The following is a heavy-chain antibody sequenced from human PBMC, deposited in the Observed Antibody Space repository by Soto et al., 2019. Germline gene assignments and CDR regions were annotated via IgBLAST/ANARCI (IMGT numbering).Heavy chain of an antibody. D-gene: IGHD4-4*01. CDR1: GGTFSDLA. V-gene: IGHV1-69*01. Sequence: QVHLVQSGAEVKKPGSSVKVSCKPSGGTFSDLAFSWVRQAPRQGLEWVGGIIPLFGTPNYARGFQGRVSIRADASSNAVCMELRSLRSEDTAVYYCAIERVAEMSTGGYFDNWGQGTMVTFSS. J-gene: IGHJ4*02. CDR2: IIPLFGTP. CDR3: AIERVAEMSTGGYFDN.